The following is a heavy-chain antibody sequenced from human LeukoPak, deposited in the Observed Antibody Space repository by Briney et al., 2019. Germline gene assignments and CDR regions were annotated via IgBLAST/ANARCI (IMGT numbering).Heavy chain of an antibody. CDR2: FYFGGST. J-gene: IGHJ6*02. CDR1: GGSLSSSYHY. V-gene: IGHV4-39*01. Sequence: SGTLSLTCSVSGGSLSSSYHYWGWVRQSPGEGLECIGNFYFGGSTDYNPSLKSRVTVSVDTSQSQFSLQLSSVTAADTAVYFCARGYCIGGSCSSSTYRYGLDVWGRGTPVTVSS. CDR3: ARGYCIGGSCSSSTYRYGLDV. D-gene: IGHD2-15*01.